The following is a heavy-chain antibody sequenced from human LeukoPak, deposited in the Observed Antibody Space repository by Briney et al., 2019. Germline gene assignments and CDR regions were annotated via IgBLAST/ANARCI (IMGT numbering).Heavy chain of an antibody. CDR3: AKGPWGEFRFDAFDI. J-gene: IGHJ3*02. CDR1: GFTFSTYA. Sequence: GGSLRLSCAASGFTFSTYAMSWVRQAPGKGLEWVSAISGSGGSTYYADSVKGRFTISRDNSKNTLYLQMNSLRAEDTAVYYCAKGPWGEFRFDAFDIWGQGTMVTVSS. D-gene: IGHD3-16*01. V-gene: IGHV3-23*01. CDR2: ISGSGGST.